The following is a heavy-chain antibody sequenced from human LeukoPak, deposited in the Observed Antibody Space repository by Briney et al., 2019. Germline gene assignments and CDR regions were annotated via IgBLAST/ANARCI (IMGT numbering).Heavy chain of an antibody. CDR3: VKSRGYSYAYCHD. J-gene: IGHJ4*02. CDR1: GFNFGVYA. D-gene: IGHD3-16*01. V-gene: IGHV3-30*04. Sequence: PGGSLRLSCEGSGFNFGVYAMHWVRQAPGKGLEWVATTSYDGRNKYYGDSVKGRFTVSRDNSRNTLDLQMTGLRVEDTAVYFCVKSRGYSYAYCHDWGQGTLVTVSS. CDR2: TSYDGRNK.